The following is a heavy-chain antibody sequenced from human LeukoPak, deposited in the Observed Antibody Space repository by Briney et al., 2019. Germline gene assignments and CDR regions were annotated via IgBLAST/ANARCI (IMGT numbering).Heavy chain of an antibody. CDR3: AKERGNGVRGAFDI. D-gene: IGHD4-17*01. CDR1: GFTFSSYS. Sequence: PGGSLRLSCAASGFTFSSYSMNWVRQAPGKGLEWVSVISGSGGSTYYADSVKGRFTVSRDNSKNTLYLQMNSLRAEDTAVYYCAKERGNGVRGAFDIWGQGTKVTVSS. J-gene: IGHJ3*02. V-gene: IGHV3-23*01. CDR2: ISGSGGST.